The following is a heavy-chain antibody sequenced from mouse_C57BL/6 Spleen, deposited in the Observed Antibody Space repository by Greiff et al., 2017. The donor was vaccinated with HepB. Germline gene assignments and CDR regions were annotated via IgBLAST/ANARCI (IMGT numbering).Heavy chain of an antibody. CDR3: ARHEEGYDYLYYAMDY. Sequence: VKLLESGAELVKPGASVKLSCKASGYTFTEYTIHWVKQRSGQGLEWIGWFYPGSGSIKYNEKFKDKATLTADKSSSTVYMELSRLTSEDSAVYFCARHEEGYDYLYYAMDYWGQGTSVTVSS. CDR2: FYPGSGSI. J-gene: IGHJ4*01. V-gene: IGHV1-62-2*01. D-gene: IGHD2-4*01. CDR1: GYTFTEYT.